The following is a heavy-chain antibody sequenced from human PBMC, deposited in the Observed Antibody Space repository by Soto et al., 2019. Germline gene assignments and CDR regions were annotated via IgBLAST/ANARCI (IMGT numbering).Heavy chain of an antibody. J-gene: IGHJ6*02. CDR2: IIPIFGTA. CDR1: GGTFSSYA. D-gene: IGHD2-15*01. CDR3: ARDHCSGGSCYSDYYYGMDV. V-gene: IGHV1-69*12. Sequence: QVQLVQSGAEVKKPGSSVKVSCKASGGTFSSYAISWARQAPGQGLEWMGGIIPIFGTANYAQKFQGRVTITADESTSTAYMELSSLRSEDTAVYYCARDHCSGGSCYSDYYYGMDVWGQGTTVTVSS.